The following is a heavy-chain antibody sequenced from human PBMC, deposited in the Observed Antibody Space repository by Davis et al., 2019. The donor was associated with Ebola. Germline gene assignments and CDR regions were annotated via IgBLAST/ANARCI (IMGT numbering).Heavy chain of an antibody. CDR2: INPIFGTA. CDR3: ARDGQWLVEGGADAFDI. V-gene: IGHV1-18*04. Sequence: AASVKVSCKASGYTFTGYYMHWVRQAPGQGLEWMGGINPIFGTANYAQKLQGRVTMTADTSTSTAYMELRSRRSDDTAVYYCARDGQWLVEGGADAFDIWGQGTMVTVSS. J-gene: IGHJ3*02. D-gene: IGHD6-19*01. CDR1: GYTFTGYY.